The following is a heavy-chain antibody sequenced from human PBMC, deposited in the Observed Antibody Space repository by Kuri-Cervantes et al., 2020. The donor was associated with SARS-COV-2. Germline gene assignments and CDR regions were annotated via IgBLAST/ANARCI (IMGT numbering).Heavy chain of an antibody. V-gene: IGHV3-7*03. CDR3: TTEPYDYVWGSYPYFDY. D-gene: IGHD3-16*02. J-gene: IGHJ4*02. Sequence: GGSLRLSCAASGFTFSSFWMSWVRQAPGKGLEWVANIRQDGTEKYYVDSVKGRFTISRDNAKNSLYLQMNGLRAEDTAVYYCTTEPYDYVWGSYPYFDYWGQGTLVTVSS. CDR2: IRQDGTEK. CDR1: GFTFSSFW.